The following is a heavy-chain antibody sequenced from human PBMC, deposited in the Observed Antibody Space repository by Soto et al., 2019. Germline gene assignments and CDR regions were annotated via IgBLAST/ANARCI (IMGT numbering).Heavy chain of an antibody. Sequence: SETLSLTCTVSDDSITKYYWSWIRQPPGKGLEWVGYVYYSGTVNYNPSLGSRVAMSVDTSKSQISLKISSVTASDTAVYYCARPASIFNDAFDVWGQRTMVT. CDR2: VYYSGTV. J-gene: IGHJ3*01. CDR1: DDSITKYY. D-gene: IGHD6-6*01. CDR3: ARPASIFNDAFDV. V-gene: IGHV4-59*01.